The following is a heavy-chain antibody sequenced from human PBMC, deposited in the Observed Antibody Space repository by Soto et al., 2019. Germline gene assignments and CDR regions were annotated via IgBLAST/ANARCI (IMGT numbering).Heavy chain of an antibody. CDR3: AKDGRGSGSHYNSFGY. CDR2: IYSTGTT. Sequence: EVQLVESGGGLIQPGGSLKLSCAASGFTVGNNYMSWVRQARGRGLEWVSLIYSTGTTKYADSVKGRFTVSRDNAKNTLYLQLNSLRAEDTAVYYWAKDGRGSGSHYNSFGYWGQGTLVTVSS. CDR1: GFTVGNNY. J-gene: IGHJ4*02. V-gene: IGHV3-53*01. D-gene: IGHD3-10*01.